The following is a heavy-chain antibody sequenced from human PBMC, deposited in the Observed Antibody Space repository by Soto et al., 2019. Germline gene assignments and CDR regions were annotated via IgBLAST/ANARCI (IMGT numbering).Heavy chain of an antibody. V-gene: IGHV1-69*13. Sequence: SVKVSCKASGGTFSSYAIRWVRQAPGQGLEWMGGIIPIFGTANYAQKFQGRVAITADESTSTAYMELSSLRSEDTAVYYCASSPLQDLRFLEWCRSDYWGQGTLVTVSS. J-gene: IGHJ4*02. CDR2: IIPIFGTA. D-gene: IGHD3-3*01. CDR1: GGTFSSYA. CDR3: ASSPLQDLRFLEWCRSDY.